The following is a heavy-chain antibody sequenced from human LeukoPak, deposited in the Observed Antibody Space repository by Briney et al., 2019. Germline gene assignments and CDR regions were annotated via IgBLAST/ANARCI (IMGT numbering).Heavy chain of an antibody. V-gene: IGHV4-61*02. CDR1: GGSICSGSYY. CDR2: IYTSGST. J-gene: IGHJ4*02. D-gene: IGHD3-22*01. Sequence: KSSETLSLTCTVSGGSICSGSYYWSWIRQPAGKGLEWIGRIYTSGSTNYNPSLKSRVTISVDTSKNQFSLKLSSVTAADTAVYYCARGGYYDSSGYLDYWGQGTLVTVSS. CDR3: ARGGYYDSSGYLDY.